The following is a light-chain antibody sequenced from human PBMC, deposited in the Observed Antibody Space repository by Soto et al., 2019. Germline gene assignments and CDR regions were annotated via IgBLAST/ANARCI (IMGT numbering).Light chain of an antibody. V-gene: IGKV3-15*01. CDR2: GAS. CDR1: QSVNST. CDR3: RQYNNWPT. Sequence: EIVMTQSPATLSVSPGERATLSCRASQSVNSTLAWYQQKPGQAPRLLIYGASTRATGVPARFSGSGSGTECTLTVSSLQAEDFAVYFCRQYNNWPTFGQGTKVEIQ. J-gene: IGKJ1*01.